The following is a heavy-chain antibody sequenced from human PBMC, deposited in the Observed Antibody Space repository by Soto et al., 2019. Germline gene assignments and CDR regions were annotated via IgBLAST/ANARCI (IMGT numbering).Heavy chain of an antibody. CDR2: IYPGDHET. J-gene: IGHJ4*02. CDR1: GYTFSNFW. V-gene: IGHV5-51*01. Sequence: PXASLKISCQCCGYTFSNFWIGWVRQLPGKGLEWMGIIYPGDHETRYSPSFHGKVTISADKSINTAYLQWNSLEASDTAFYFCARSPRSSPYFDYWGQGALVTASS. D-gene: IGHD6-13*01. CDR3: ARSPRSSPYFDY.